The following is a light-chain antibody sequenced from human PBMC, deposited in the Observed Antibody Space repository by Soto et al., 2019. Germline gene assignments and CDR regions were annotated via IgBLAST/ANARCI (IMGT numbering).Light chain of an antibody. J-gene: IGLJ3*02. V-gene: IGLV4-60*02. CDR1: SGHSTYI. Sequence: QLVLTQSSSASASLGSSVKLTCILSSGHSTYIIAWHQQQPGKAPRILVTLDRSGSYNRGSGVPDRVSGSSSGADRYLTISNLQFEDEGDYYCETWYSNTHMVFGGGTKLTVL. CDR3: ETWYSNTHMV. CDR2: LDRSGSY.